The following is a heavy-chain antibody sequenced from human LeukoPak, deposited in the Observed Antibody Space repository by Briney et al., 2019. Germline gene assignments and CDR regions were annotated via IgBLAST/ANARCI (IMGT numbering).Heavy chain of an antibody. Sequence: ASVKVSCKASGYTFTSYYMHWVRQAPGQGLEWMGIINPSGGSTSYAQKFQGRVTMTRDTPTSTVYMELSSLRSEDTAVYYCARDLAQNYYGSGSYYKWNAFDIWGQGTMVTVSS. D-gene: IGHD3-10*01. V-gene: IGHV1-46*01. CDR3: ARDLAQNYYGSGSYYKWNAFDI. J-gene: IGHJ3*02. CDR1: GYTFTSYY. CDR2: INPSGGST.